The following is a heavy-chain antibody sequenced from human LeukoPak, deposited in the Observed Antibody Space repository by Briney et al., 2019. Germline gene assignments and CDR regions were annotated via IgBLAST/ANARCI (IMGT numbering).Heavy chain of an antibody. V-gene: IGHV4-59*08. J-gene: IGHJ4*02. D-gene: IGHD6-19*01. CDR2: IYYSGST. Sequence: SETLSLTCAVYGGSFSGYYWSWIRQPPGKGLEWIGYIYYSGSTNYNPSLKSRVTISVDTSKNQFSLKLSSVTAADTAVYYCARSEYSSGLDYWGQGTLVTVSS. CDR3: ARSEYSSGLDY. CDR1: GGSFSGYY.